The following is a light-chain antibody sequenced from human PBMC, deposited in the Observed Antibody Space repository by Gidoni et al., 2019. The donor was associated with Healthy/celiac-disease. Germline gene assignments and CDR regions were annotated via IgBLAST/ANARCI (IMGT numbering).Light chain of an antibody. CDR1: QSVSSY. V-gene: IGKV3-11*01. Sequence: DIVLTQSPATLSLSPGERATLSCRASQSVSSYLAWYQQKPDQAPRLLIYDASNRAAGIPARFSGSGSGTDFTLTISSLEPEDFAVYYCQQRSNWLTFGGGTKVEIK. CDR2: DAS. CDR3: QQRSNWLT. J-gene: IGKJ4*01.